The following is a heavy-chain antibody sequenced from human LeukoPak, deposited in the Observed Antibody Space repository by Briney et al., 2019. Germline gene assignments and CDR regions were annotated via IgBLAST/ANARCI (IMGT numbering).Heavy chain of an antibody. CDR2: ISSSSTTR. CDR3: ARDPHIAAAGTIFDY. Sequence: GGSLRLSCVVSGFTFSSCSMNWVRQAPGKGLEWVSYISSSSTTRYYADSVKGRFTISRDNAKNSLYLQMNSLRDEDSAVYYCARDPHIAAAGTIFDYWGQRTLVTVSS. CDR1: GFTFSSCS. J-gene: IGHJ4*02. D-gene: IGHD6-13*01. V-gene: IGHV3-48*02.